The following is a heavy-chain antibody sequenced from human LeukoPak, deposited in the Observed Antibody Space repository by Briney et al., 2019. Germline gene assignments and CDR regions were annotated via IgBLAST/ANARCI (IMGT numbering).Heavy chain of an antibody. CDR3: SRLYGDYGWFDP. CDR1: GDSVSGTNW. CDR2: MYHTGSS. J-gene: IGHJ5*02. Sequence: PSGTLSLTCAVSGDSVSGTNWWSWVRQSPGKGLEWIGEMYHTGSSNYNPSLKSRVTISVDKSKNQFSLRLSSVTAADTAVYYCSRLYGDYGWFDPWGQGTLVTVSS. V-gene: IGHV4-4*02. D-gene: IGHD4-17*01.